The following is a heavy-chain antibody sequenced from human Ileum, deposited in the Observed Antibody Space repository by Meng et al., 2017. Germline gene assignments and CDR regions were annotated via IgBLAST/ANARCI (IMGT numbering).Heavy chain of an antibody. Sequence: QVTLKQWGAGLLKPSETLSLPCAVYGGSFSGYYWSWIRQPPEKGLEWIGEIHHSGSTNYNPSLKSRVTTSVDTSKNQFSLKLTSVTAADTAVYYCARGAWLVRGVIISSFDYWGQGALVTVSS. D-gene: IGHD3-10*01. CDR3: ARGAWLVRGVIISSFDY. CDR1: GGSFSGYY. CDR2: IHHSGST. J-gene: IGHJ4*02. V-gene: IGHV4-34*01.